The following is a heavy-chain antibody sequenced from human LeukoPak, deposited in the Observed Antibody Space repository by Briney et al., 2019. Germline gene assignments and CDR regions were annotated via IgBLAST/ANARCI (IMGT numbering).Heavy chain of an antibody. J-gene: IGHJ4*02. CDR3: ARGYSGSYYDLYFDY. Sequence: GASVKVSCKASGGTFSSYAISWVRQAPGQGLEWMGGIIPIFGTANYAQKFQGRVTITADKSTSTAYMELSSLRSEDTAVYYCARGYSGSYYDLYFDYWGQGTLVTVSS. V-gene: IGHV1-69*06. D-gene: IGHD1-26*01. CDR1: GGTFSSYA. CDR2: IIPIFGTA.